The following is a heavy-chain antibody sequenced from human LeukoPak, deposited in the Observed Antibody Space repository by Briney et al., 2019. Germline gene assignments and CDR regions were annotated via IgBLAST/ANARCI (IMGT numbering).Heavy chain of an antibody. Sequence: GGSLRLSCAASGFTFSSCAMSWVRQAPGKGLEWVSSISTSSSYIYYADSVKGRFTISRDNAKNSLYLQMNSLRAEDTAVYYCARGSTATTPNGDAFDIWGQGTMVTVSS. V-gene: IGHV3-21*01. CDR2: ISTSSSYI. D-gene: IGHD1-1*01. CDR3: ARGSTATTPNGDAFDI. J-gene: IGHJ3*02. CDR1: GFTFSSCA.